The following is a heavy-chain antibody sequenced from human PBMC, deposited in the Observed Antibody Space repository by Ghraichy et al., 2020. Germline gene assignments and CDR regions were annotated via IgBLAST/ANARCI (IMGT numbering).Heavy chain of an antibody. CDR2: ISSSSSYI. Sequence: GGSLRLSCAASGFTFSSYSMNWVRQAPGKGLEWVSSISSSSSYIYYADSVKGRFTISRDNAKNSLYLQMNSLRAEDTAVYYCARGDEYCSGGSCYLWPETYYYYGMDVWGQGTTVTVSS. D-gene: IGHD2-15*01. J-gene: IGHJ6*02. CDR1: GFTFSSYS. V-gene: IGHV3-21*01. CDR3: ARGDEYCSGGSCYLWPETYYYYGMDV.